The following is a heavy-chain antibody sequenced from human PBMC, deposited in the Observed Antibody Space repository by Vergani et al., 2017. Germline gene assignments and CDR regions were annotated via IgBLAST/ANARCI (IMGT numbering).Heavy chain of an antibody. J-gene: IGHJ4*02. V-gene: IGHV4-39*01. CDR1: GGSISSSSYY. Sequence: QLQLQESGPGLVKPSETLSLTCTVSGGSISSSSYYLGWIRQPPGKGLEWIGSIYYSGSTYYNPSLKSRVTISVDTSKNQFSLKLSSVTAADTAVYYCASLGSTSYYDSSGYRYWGQGTLVTVSS. CDR2: IYYSGST. CDR3: ASLGSTSYYDSSGYRY. D-gene: IGHD3-22*01.